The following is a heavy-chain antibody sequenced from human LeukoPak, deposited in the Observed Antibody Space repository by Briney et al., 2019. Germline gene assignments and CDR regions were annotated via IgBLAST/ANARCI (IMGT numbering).Heavy chain of an antibody. V-gene: IGHV3-30*18. Sequence: PGGSLRLSCAASGFTFSSYGMHWVRQAPGKGLEWVAVISYDGSNKYYADSVKGRFTISRDNSKNTLYLQMNSLRAEDTAVYYCAKDLPNYVFGYWGHGIPVTVSS. J-gene: IGHJ4*01. CDR2: ISYDGSNK. CDR1: GFTFSSYG. D-gene: IGHD1-7*01. CDR3: AKDLPNYVFGY.